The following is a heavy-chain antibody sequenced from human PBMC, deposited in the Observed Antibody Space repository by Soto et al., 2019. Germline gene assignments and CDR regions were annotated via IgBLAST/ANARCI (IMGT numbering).Heavy chain of an antibody. D-gene: IGHD2-15*01. CDR2: IYPGDSDT. J-gene: IGHJ3*02. Sequence: GESLKISCKGSGYSFTSYWIGWVRQMPGKGLEWMGIIYPGDSDTRYSPSFQGQVTISADKSISTAYLQGSSLKASDTAMYYCARLSHTPLERYCSGGSCYPADAFDIWGQGTMVTVSS. CDR1: GYSFTSYW. CDR3: ARLSHTPLERYCSGGSCYPADAFDI. V-gene: IGHV5-51*01.